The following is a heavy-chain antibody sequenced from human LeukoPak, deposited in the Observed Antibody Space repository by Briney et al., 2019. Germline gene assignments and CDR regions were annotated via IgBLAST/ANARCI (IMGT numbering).Heavy chain of an antibody. D-gene: IGHD4-17*01. CDR3: TRAAMTTRPVFNWFDP. Sequence: PGRSLRLSCTASGFTFGDYAMSWVRQAPGKGLEWVGFIRSKAYGGTTEYAASVKGRFTISRDDSKSIAYLQMNSLKTEDTAVYYCTRAAMTTRPVFNWFDPWGQGTLVTASS. J-gene: IGHJ5*02. CDR2: IRSKAYGGTT. V-gene: IGHV3-49*04. CDR1: GFTFGDYA.